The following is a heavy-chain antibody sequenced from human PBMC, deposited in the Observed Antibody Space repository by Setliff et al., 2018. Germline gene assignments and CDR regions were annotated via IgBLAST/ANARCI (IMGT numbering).Heavy chain of an antibody. CDR3: AKDYLSRWWNEPPLYFDD. J-gene: IGHJ4*01. CDR1: GFTFRDYG. D-gene: IGHD1-1*01. V-gene: IGHV3-20*04. CDR2: TNWNGDDI. Sequence: GGSLRLSCAASGFTFRDYGMNWVRQVPGKGLEWVSGTNWNGDDISYADSVRDRFTISRDNARNSLHLQMNEVRREDAAFYYCAKDYLSRWWNEPPLYFDDWGPGVLVTVSS.